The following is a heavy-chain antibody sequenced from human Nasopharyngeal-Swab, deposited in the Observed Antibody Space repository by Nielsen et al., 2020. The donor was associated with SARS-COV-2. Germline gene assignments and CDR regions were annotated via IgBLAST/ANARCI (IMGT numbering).Heavy chain of an antibody. CDR3: ARADLAVAGTGGYYGMDV. D-gene: IGHD6-19*01. CDR1: GFTFSSYS. J-gene: IGHJ6*02. CDR2: ISSSSSYI. V-gene: IGHV3-21*01. Sequence: GESLKISCAASGFTFSSYSMNWVRQAPGKGLEWVSSISSSSSYIHYADSVKGRFTISRDNAENSLYLQMNSLRAEDTAVYYCARADLAVAGTGGYYGMDVWGQGTTVTVSS.